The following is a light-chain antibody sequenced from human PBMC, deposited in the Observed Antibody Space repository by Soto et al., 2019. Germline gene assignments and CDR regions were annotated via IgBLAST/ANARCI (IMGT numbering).Light chain of an antibody. V-gene: IGLV2-11*01. CDR3: CTDAGSYEV. Sequence: QSAMTQPRSVSGSPGQSVTISCTGTSSDVGAYDYVSWYQQHPGKAPKLLIYHVSKRPSGVPDRFSGSKSGNTASLTISGLQAEDEPDYYCCTDAGSYEVFGLGIKVTV. CDR2: HVS. CDR1: SSDVGAYDY. J-gene: IGLJ1*01.